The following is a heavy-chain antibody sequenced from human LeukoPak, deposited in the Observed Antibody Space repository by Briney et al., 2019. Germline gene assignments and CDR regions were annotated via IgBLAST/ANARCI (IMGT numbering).Heavy chain of an antibody. D-gene: IGHD3-22*01. CDR2: IYTSGST. CDR1: GGSFSGYY. J-gene: IGHJ4*02. V-gene: IGHV4-59*10. Sequence: SETLSLTCAVYGGSFSGYYWSWIRQPAGKGLEWIGRIYTSGSTNYNPSLKSRVTMSVDTSKNQFSLKLSSVTAADTAVYYCARAHYYDSSGFGYWGQGTLLTVSS. CDR3: ARAHYYDSSGFGY.